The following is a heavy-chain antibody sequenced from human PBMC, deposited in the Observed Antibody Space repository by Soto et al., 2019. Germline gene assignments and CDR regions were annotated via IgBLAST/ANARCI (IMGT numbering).Heavy chain of an antibody. CDR2: INHSGST. V-gene: IGHV4-34*01. D-gene: IGHD4-17*01. Sequence: SETLSLTCAVYGGSFSGYYWSWIRQPPGKGLEWIGEINHSGSTNYNPSLKSRVTISVDTSKNQFSLKLSSVTAADTAVYYCARGRGYGDYTRNCFDYWGQGTLVTVSS. J-gene: IGHJ4*02. CDR1: GGSFSGYY. CDR3: ARGRGYGDYTRNCFDY.